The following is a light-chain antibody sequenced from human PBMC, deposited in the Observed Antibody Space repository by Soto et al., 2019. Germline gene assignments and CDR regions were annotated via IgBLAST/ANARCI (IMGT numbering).Light chain of an antibody. Sequence: IQMTQSPSSLSASVGDSVTVTCRASQSINIYLHWYQQKPGKAPTLLIYGASSLQSGVPSRFTGGGPRTDFTLTISSLQPEDFATFNCQQSYRSPYTFGQGTKREIK. V-gene: IGKV1-39*01. CDR1: QSINIY. J-gene: IGKJ2*01. CDR3: QQSYRSPYT. CDR2: GAS.